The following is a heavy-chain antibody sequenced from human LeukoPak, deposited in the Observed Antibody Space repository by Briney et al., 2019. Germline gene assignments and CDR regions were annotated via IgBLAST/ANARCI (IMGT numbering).Heavy chain of an antibody. V-gene: IGHV1-2*02. CDR1: GYTFTDYY. D-gene: IGHD6-19*01. J-gene: IGHJ4*02. CDR2: INPNSGNT. CDR3: ARKQWLAPLDS. Sequence: ASVEVSCKASGYTFTDYYIHWVRQAPGQGLEWMGWINPNSGNTNYAQKFQGRVTMTRDTSISTAYMEVSRLRSDDTAVYYCARKQWLAPLDSWGQGTLVTVSS.